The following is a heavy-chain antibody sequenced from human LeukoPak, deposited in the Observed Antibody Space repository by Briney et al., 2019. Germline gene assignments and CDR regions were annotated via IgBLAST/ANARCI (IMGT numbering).Heavy chain of an antibody. CDR1: AFTFSSYA. Sequence: GGSLRLSCAASAFTFSSYAMNWVRQAPGKGLEWVSAISGSGDNTHYADSVKGRFTISRDNSKNTLYLQLNSLRAEDTAIYYCAKGPMIAQYFHHWGQGTLVTVSS. D-gene: IGHD3-22*01. CDR2: ISGSGDNT. V-gene: IGHV3-23*01. CDR3: AKGPMIAQYFHH. J-gene: IGHJ1*01.